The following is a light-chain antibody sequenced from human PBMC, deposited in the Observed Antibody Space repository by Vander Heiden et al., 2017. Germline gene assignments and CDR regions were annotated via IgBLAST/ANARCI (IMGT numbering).Light chain of an antibody. Sequence: QSALTQPASVSGSPGQSITISCTGTSSDVGGYNYVSWYQQHPGKAPKLMIYEVSNRPSGVSNRFSGSKSGNTASLTISGLQAEDEADYYCSSYTSSSTDFVFGGGTKLTVL. J-gene: IGLJ2*01. CDR1: SSDVGGYNY. CDR2: EVS. V-gene: IGLV2-14*01. CDR3: SSYTSSSTDFV.